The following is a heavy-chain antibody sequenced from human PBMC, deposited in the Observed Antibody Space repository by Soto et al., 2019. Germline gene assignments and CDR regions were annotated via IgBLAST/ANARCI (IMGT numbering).Heavy chain of an antibody. CDR3: ARDPAGGSGYYYLFDY. V-gene: IGHV3-30-3*01. J-gene: IGHJ4*02. CDR2: ISYDGSNK. Sequence: VGSLRLSCAASGFTFSTFAMHWVRQAPGKGPDWVAVISYDGSNKYYADSVKGRFTISRDNSKNTLYLQMNSLRAEDTAVYYCARDPAGGSGYYYLFDYWGQGTLVTVSS. CDR1: GFTFSTFA. D-gene: IGHD3-22*01.